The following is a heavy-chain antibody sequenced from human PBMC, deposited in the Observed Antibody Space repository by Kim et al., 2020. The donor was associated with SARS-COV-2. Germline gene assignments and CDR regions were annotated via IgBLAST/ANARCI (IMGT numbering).Heavy chain of an antibody. D-gene: IGHD6-13*01. CDR2: IDPSDSYT. Sequence: GESLKISCKGSGYSFTSYWISWVRQMPGKGLEWMGRIDPSDSYTNYSPSFQGHVTISADKSISTAYLQWSSLKASDTAMYYCARPKTGGYSSSWSKPLDDWFDPWGQGTLVTVSS. J-gene: IGHJ5*02. CDR1: GYSFTSYW. CDR3: ARPKTGGYSSSWSKPLDDWFDP. V-gene: IGHV5-10-1*01.